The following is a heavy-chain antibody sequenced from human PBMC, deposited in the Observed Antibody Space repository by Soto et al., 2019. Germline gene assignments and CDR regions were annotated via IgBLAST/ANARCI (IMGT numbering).Heavy chain of an antibody. CDR1: GGTFSSYA. V-gene: IGHV1-69*13. Sequence: ASVKVSCKASGGTFSSYAISWVRQAPGQGLEWMGGIIPIFGTANYAQKFQGRVTIAADESTSTAYMELSSLRSEDTAVYYCARDLEIDYKTYYYGMDVWGQGTTVTVSS. CDR2: IIPIFGTA. CDR3: ARDLEIDYKTYYYGMDV. D-gene: IGHD4-4*01. J-gene: IGHJ6*02.